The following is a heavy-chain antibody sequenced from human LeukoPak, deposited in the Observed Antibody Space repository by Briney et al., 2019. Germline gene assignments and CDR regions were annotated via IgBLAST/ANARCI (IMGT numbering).Heavy chain of an antibody. CDR2: FNHGGST. V-gene: IGHV4-34*01. CDR1: GGSFSNYY. CDR3: ARAGYCSSTSCSPLPQYGMDV. D-gene: IGHD2-2*01. Sequence: SETLSLTCAVYGGSFSNYYWSWIRQPPGKGLEWIGEFNHGGSTNYNSSLKSRVTISVDTSKKQFSLKLSSVTAADTAVYYCARAGYCSSTSCSPLPQYGMDVWGQGTTVTVSS. J-gene: IGHJ6*02.